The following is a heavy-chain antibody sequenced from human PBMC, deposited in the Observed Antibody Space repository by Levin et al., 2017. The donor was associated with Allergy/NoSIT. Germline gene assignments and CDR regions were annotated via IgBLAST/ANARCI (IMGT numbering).Heavy chain of an antibody. CDR1: GYIFVNYG. CDR3: ARGGEVAFEF. CDR2: ISAYNANT. D-gene: IGHD3-10*01. J-gene: IGHJ3*01. Sequence: AASVKVSCKASGYIFVNYGISWVRQAPGQGLEWMGWISAYNANTEFAQKFQGRVTMSTDTSTSAVYMELRSLKSDDTAVYYCARGGEVAFEFWGQGTMVTVSS. V-gene: IGHV1-18*04.